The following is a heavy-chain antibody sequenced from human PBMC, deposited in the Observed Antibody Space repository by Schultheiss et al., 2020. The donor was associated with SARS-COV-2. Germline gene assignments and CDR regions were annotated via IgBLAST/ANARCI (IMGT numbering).Heavy chain of an antibody. V-gene: IGHV4-34*01. CDR3: AKPLEAVIIVVPAVWDS. Sequence: SETLSLTCAVYGGSFSGYYWSWIRQPPGKGLEWIGSIYYSGSTYYNPSLKSRVTISVDTSKNQFSLKLSSVTAADTAVYYCAKPLEAVIIVVPAVWDSWGQGTLVTVSS. CDR1: GGSFSGYY. D-gene: IGHD2-2*01. J-gene: IGHJ4*02. CDR2: IYYSGST.